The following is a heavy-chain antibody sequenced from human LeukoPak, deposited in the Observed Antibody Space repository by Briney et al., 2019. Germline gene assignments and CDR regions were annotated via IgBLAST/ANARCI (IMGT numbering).Heavy chain of an antibody. J-gene: IGHJ4*02. CDR2: ISFASTTI. V-gene: IGHV3-48*02. D-gene: IGHD3-22*01. CDR3: ARDATYCYDGRYYYFDY. CDR1: GFNFSTYT. Sequence: GGSLRLSCAASGFNFSTYTMNWVRQAPGKGLEWLSYISFASTTIYYADSVKGRFTISRDNAKNSLYLQMNGLRDEDTAVYYCARDATYCYDGRYYYFDYWGQGTLVTVSS.